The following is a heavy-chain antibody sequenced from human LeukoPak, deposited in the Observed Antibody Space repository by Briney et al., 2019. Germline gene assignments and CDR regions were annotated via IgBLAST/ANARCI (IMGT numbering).Heavy chain of an antibody. CDR2: IIPIFGTA. CDR3: ARAVVPAAIPYYFDY. CDR1: GYTFTSYG. V-gene: IGHV1-69*13. Sequence: SVKVSCTASGYTFTSYGISWVRQAPGQGLEWMGGIIPIFGTANYAQKFQGRVTITADESTSTAYMELSSLRSEDTAVYYCARAVVPAAIPYYFDYWGQGTLVTVSS. J-gene: IGHJ4*02. D-gene: IGHD2-2*01.